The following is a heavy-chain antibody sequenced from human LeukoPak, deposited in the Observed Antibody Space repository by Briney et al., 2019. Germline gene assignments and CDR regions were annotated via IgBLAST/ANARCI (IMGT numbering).Heavy chain of an antibody. J-gene: IGHJ4*02. Sequence: ASVKVSCKASGGTFSSYAISWVRQAPGQGLEWMGGIIPIFGTANYAQKFQGRVTITADESTSTAYMELSSLRSEDTAVYYCARVLLYCSSTSCVGRKYFDYWGQGTLVTVSS. CDR1: GGTFSSYA. CDR2: IIPIFGTA. D-gene: IGHD2-2*01. V-gene: IGHV1-69*13. CDR3: ARVLLYCSSTSCVGRKYFDY.